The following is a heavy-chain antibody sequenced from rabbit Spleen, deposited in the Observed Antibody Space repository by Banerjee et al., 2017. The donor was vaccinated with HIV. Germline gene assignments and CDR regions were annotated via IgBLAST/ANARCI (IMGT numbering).Heavy chain of an antibody. D-gene: IGHD8-1*01. CDR3: ARDTGSSFSSYGMDL. J-gene: IGHJ6*01. Sequence: QEQLVESGGGLVQPEGSLTLTCTASGFTISSGYDMCWVRQAPGKGLEWIACIYAGSSGVTYYASWVNGRFTIARTSSTTVTLQMTSLTAADTATYFCARDTGSSFSSYGMDLWGPGTLVTVS. V-gene: IGHV1S45*01. CDR2: IYAGSSGVT. CDR1: GFTISSGYD.